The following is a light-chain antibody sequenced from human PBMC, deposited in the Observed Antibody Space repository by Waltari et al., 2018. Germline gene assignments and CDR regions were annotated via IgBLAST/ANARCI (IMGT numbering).Light chain of an antibody. CDR2: GKN. CDR3: NSRDSRGHPLV. J-gene: IGLJ1*01. V-gene: IGLV3-19*01. Sequence: SSELTQDPVVSVALGQTVRITCQGDSLRYYYENWYHQKHGQAPVLVMYGKNNRPSGIPDRFSGSYSGTTASLIITGAQAEDEGDYYCNSRDSRGHPLVFGTGTKVTVL. CDR1: SLRYYY.